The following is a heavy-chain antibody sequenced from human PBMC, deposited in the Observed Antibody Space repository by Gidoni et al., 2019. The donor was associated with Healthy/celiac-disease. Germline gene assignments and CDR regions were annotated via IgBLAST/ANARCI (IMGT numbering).Heavy chain of an antibody. CDR2: INHSGST. D-gene: IGHD2-21*02. V-gene: IGHV4-34*01. Sequence: QVQLQQWGAGMLKPSETLSLTCAVYGGSFSGYYWSWIRQPPGKGLEWIGEINHSGSTNYNPSLKSRVTISVDTSKNQFSLKLSSVTAADTAVYYCARGRQDIVVVTATLDYWGQGTLVTVSS. CDR3: ARGRQDIVVVTATLDY. CDR1: GGSFSGYY. J-gene: IGHJ4*02.